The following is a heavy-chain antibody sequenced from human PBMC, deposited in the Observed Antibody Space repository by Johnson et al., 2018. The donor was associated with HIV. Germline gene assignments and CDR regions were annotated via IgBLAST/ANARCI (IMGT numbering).Heavy chain of an antibody. D-gene: IGHD3-16*02. J-gene: IGHJ3*02. V-gene: IGHV3-9*01. CDR2: ISWNSGSI. CDR3: AKGSLVGPNDAFDI. Sequence: VQLVESGGGSVQPGRSLRLSCAASGFTFDEYAMHWVRQAPGKGLEWVSGISWNSGSIGYADSVKGRFTISRDNAKNSLYLQMNSLRVEDTALYYCAKGSLVGPNDAFDIWGQGTMVT. CDR1: GFTFDEYA.